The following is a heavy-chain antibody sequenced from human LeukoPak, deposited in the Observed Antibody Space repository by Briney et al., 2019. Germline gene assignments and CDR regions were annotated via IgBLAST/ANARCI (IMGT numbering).Heavy chain of an antibody. Sequence: GGSLRLSCAASGFTFSSYGMHWVRQAPGKGLEWVAVIWYDGSNKYYVDSVKGRFTISRDNAKNSLYLQMNSLRAEDTALYYCAKDIFTGIAAAGAIDYWGQGTLVTVSS. CDR2: IWYDGSNK. J-gene: IGHJ4*02. V-gene: IGHV3-33*03. D-gene: IGHD6-13*01. CDR1: GFTFSSYG. CDR3: AKDIFTGIAAAGAIDY.